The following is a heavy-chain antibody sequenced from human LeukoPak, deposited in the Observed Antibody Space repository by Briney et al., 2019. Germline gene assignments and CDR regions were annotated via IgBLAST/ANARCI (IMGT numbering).Heavy chain of an antibody. D-gene: IGHD1-1*01. Sequence: SETLSLTCAVYGGPFSGYYWSWIRQPPGKGLEWIGEINHSGSTNYNPSLKSRVTISVDTSKNQLSLKLSSVTAADTAVYYCARESWNLPIDYWGQGTLVTVSS. CDR2: INHSGST. CDR3: ARESWNLPIDY. V-gene: IGHV4-34*01. CDR1: GGPFSGYY. J-gene: IGHJ4*02.